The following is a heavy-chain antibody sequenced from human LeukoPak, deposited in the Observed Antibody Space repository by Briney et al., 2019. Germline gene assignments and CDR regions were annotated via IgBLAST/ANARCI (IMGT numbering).Heavy chain of an antibody. CDR3: TTVSRLVRYYFDY. Sequence: SGGSLRLSCAASGFAFSNAWMNWVRQAPGKGLEWVGRIKSKAEGGTTGYAAPVKGRFTISRDDSKNTLYLQMNSLKTEDTAVYYCTTVSRLVRYYFDYWGQGTLVTVSS. CDR1: GFAFSNAW. CDR2: IKSKAEGGTT. J-gene: IGHJ4*02. D-gene: IGHD6-19*01. V-gene: IGHV3-15*07.